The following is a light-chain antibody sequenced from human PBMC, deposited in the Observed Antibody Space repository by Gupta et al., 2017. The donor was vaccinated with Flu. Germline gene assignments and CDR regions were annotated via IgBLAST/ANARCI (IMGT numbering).Light chain of an antibody. V-gene: IGLV3-19*01. CDR1: SLRRYY. CDR3: NSRDSSGTV. Sequence: ALGQTVRITCQGDSLRRYYASWYQQKPGQAPVLVIYGKNNRPSGIPDRFSGSSSADTASLTITGAQAEDEADYYCNSRDSSGTVFGGGTKLTVL. J-gene: IGLJ2*01. CDR2: GKN.